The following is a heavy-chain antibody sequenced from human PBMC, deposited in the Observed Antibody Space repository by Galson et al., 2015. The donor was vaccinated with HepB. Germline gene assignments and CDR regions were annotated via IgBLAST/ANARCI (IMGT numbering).Heavy chain of an antibody. CDR1: GFTFSSYA. CDR2: ISYDGSNK. V-gene: IGHV3-30*04. J-gene: IGHJ6*02. D-gene: IGHD6-19*01. Sequence: SLRLSCAASGFTFSSYAMHWVRQAPGKGLEWVAVISYDGSNKYYADSVKGRFTISRDNSKNTLYLQMNSLRAEDTAVYYCARAQGSIAVAGTGGYYYYGMDVWCQVTTVTVSS. CDR3: ARAQGSIAVAGTGGYYYYGMDV.